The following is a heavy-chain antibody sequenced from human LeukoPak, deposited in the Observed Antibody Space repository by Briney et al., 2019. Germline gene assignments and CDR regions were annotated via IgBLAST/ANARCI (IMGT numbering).Heavy chain of an antibody. J-gene: IGHJ1*01. V-gene: IGHV4-59*01. D-gene: IGHD6-13*01. Sequence: GSLRLSCTVSGGSMSGYSWSWIRQPPGKGLEWIGYIYYSGSTNYNPSLKSRVTISVDTSKNQFSLKLSSVTAADTAVYYCARSITSSWYGDFQHWGQGTLVTVSS. CDR2: IYYSGST. CDR3: ARSITSSWYGDFQH. CDR1: GGSMSGYS.